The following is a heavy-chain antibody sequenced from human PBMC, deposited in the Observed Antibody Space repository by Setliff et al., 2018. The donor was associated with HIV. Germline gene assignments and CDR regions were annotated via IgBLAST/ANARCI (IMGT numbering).Heavy chain of an antibody. Sequence: SETLSLTCAVSGYSISSGYYWGWIRQPPGKGLEWIGSIYYTGSTYYNPSLKSRVTMSVDTSKNQFSLRLSSVTAADTAVYYCARHSGAPYSSSSGLFDYWGQGTLVTVSS. J-gene: IGHJ4*02. CDR1: GYSISSGYY. CDR2: IYYTGST. CDR3: ARHSGAPYSSSSGLFDY. D-gene: IGHD6-6*01. V-gene: IGHV4-38-2*01.